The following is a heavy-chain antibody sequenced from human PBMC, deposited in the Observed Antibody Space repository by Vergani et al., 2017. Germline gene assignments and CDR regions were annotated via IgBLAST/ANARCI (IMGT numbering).Heavy chain of an antibody. CDR3: AREAGEYYDILTGRGIFDY. CDR2: ISYDGSNK. Sequence: VQLVESGGGVVQPGRSLRLSCAASGFTFSSYAMHWVRQAPGKGLEWVAVISYDGSNKYYADSVKGRFTISRDNSKNTLYLQMNSLRAEDTAVYYCAREAGEYYDILTGRGIFDYWGQGTLVTVSS. D-gene: IGHD3-9*01. J-gene: IGHJ4*02. V-gene: IGHV3-30*01. CDR1: GFTFSSYA.